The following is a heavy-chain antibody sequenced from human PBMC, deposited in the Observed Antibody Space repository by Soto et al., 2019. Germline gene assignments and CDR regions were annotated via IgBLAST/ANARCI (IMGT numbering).Heavy chain of an antibody. CDR2: IYYSGST. D-gene: IGHD2-2*01. CDR1: GGSISSSSYY. J-gene: IGHJ4*02. CDR3: ARRMPGDY. Sequence: QLQLQESGPGLVKPSETLSLTCTVSGGSISSSSYYWGWIRQPPGKGLEWIGGIYYSGSTYYNPSLESRVTISVDTSKNQFSLKLSSVTAADTAVYYCARRMPGDYWGQGTLVTVSS. V-gene: IGHV4-39*01.